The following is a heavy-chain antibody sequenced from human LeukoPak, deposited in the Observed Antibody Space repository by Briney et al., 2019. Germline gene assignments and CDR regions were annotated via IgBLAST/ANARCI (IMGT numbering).Heavy chain of an antibody. V-gene: IGHV1-18*01. D-gene: IGHD3-22*01. Sequence: ASVKVSCKASGYTFTSYGISWVRQAPGQGLEWMGWISAYNGNTNYAQKLQGRVTMTTDTSTSTAYMELRSLRSDDTAVYYCASPSDSCGYATLDYWGQGTLVTVSS. J-gene: IGHJ4*02. CDR3: ASPSDSCGYATLDY. CDR2: ISAYNGNT. CDR1: GYTFTSYG.